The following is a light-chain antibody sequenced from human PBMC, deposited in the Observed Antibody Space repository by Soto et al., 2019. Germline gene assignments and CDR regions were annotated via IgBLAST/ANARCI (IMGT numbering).Light chain of an antibody. CDR3: QQYNSGPTYT. V-gene: IGKV3-15*01. J-gene: IGKJ2*01. CDR1: QSISSS. Sequence: EIVMTQSPATLSVSPGVRATLSCRASQSISSSLAWYHQKPGQAPRLLIYGASTRTTVIPARFSGSGSGTYFSLTISSLQSEDFVVYSCQQYNSGPTYTFGQGTKLEIK. CDR2: GAS.